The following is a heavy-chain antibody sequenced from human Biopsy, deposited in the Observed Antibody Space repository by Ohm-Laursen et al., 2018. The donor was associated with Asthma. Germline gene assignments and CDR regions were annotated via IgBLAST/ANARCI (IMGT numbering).Heavy chain of an antibody. D-gene: IGHD1-26*01. CDR1: GFTFDDYA. Sequence: SLRLSCAASGFTFDDYAMHWVRQAPGKGLEWVSAISGSGGSTYYADSVKGRFTISRDNSKNTLYLQMNSLRVEDTAVYYCAEDSGSYHADFDYWGQGTLVTVSS. V-gene: IGHV3-23*01. CDR2: ISGSGGST. CDR3: AEDSGSYHADFDY. J-gene: IGHJ4*02.